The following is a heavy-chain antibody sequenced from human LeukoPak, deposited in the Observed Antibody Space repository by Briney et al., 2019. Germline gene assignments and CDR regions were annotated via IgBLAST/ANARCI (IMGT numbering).Heavy chain of an antibody. Sequence: EASVKVSCKASGGTFSSYAMSWVRQAPGQGLEWMGGIIPIFGTANYAQKFQGRVTITTDESTSTAYMELSSLRSEDTAVYYCARERDSSSAANDAFDIWGQGTMVTVSS. CDR2: IIPIFGTA. J-gene: IGHJ3*02. CDR1: GGTFSSYA. CDR3: ARERDSSSAANDAFDI. V-gene: IGHV1-69*05. D-gene: IGHD6-13*01.